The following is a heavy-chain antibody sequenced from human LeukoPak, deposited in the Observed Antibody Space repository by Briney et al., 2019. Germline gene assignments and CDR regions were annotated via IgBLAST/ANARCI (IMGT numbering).Heavy chain of an antibody. CDR1: GYSISSGYY. D-gene: IGHD3-3*01. V-gene: IGHV4-38-2*02. CDR2: IYHSGST. Sequence: PSETLSLTCTVSGYSISSGYYWGWIRQPPGKGLEWIGSIYHSGSTYYNPSLKSRVTISVDTSKNQFSLKLSSVTAADTAVYYCADYDVSSGRPLDPWGQGTLVTVSS. J-gene: IGHJ5*02. CDR3: ADYDVSSGRPLDP.